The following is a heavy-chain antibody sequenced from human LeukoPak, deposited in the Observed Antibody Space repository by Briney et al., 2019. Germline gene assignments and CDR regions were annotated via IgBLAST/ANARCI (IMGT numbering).Heavy chain of an antibody. CDR3: ARNSYYHQTHDT. V-gene: IGHV4-59*08. J-gene: IGHJ5*02. CDR2: IHSSGSA. CDR1: GGSISDYY. D-gene: IGHD3-10*01. Sequence: PSETLSLTCTVSGGSISDYYWGWIRQPPGKGLEWIGYIHSSGSANYKPSLKSRVTISVDTSKNQCSLKVSSVTAADTAKYYCARNSYYHQTHDTWGQGTLVTVSS.